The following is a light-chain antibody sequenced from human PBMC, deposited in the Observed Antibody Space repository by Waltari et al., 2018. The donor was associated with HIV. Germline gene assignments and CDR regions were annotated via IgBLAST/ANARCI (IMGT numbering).Light chain of an antibody. CDR3: QVWDNNVV. CDR2: KDS. V-gene: IGLV3-9*01. CDR1: NIGTKD. Sequence: YELTQPLSVSVALGLTAKITCGENNIGTKDVHWYQKRPGQAPVLVMFKDSNRPSGIPERFSGSKSRNTAALTISGVQVEDEADYFCQVWDNNVVFGGGTKLTVL. J-gene: IGLJ3*02.